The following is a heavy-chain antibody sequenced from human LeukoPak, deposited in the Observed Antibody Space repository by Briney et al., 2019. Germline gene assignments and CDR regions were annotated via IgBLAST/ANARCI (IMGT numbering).Heavy chain of an antibody. Sequence: GGSLRLSCTASGFTFGDYAMSWIRQAPGKGLEWVSSISTSSSYIYYADSVKGRFTITRDNAKNSLYLQMNSLRAEDTAVYYCARVSGTFGELYWGQETLVTVSS. D-gene: IGHD3-10*01. CDR2: ISTSSSYI. J-gene: IGHJ4*02. CDR3: ARVSGTFGELY. CDR1: GFTFGDYA. V-gene: IGHV3-21*01.